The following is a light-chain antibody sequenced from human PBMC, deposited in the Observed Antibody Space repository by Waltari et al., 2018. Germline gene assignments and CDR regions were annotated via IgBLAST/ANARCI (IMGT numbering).Light chain of an antibody. CDR2: TAS. J-gene: IGKJ4*01. CDR3: QQSYSNPVT. Sequence: FQVIQSSSSMSAAVGDSIIITCRASQNIDNYLNWYQQKPGKAPNLLIYTASSLQSGVPSRFDGSGSGTDFTLTISSLQPEDFATYYCQQSYSNPVTFGGGTKVEIK. CDR1: QNIDNY. V-gene: IGKV1-39*01.